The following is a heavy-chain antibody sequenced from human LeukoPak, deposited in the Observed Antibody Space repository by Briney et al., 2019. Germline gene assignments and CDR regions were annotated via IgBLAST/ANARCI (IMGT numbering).Heavy chain of an antibody. J-gene: IGHJ6*03. CDR2: ISGSGGST. D-gene: IGHD6-19*01. CDR3: AKGEAVAGRHYYYYYMDV. Sequence: GGSLRLSCAASGFTFSSYAMSCVRQAPGKGLECVSAISGSGGSTFYADSVKGRFTISRDNYKNTLYLQMNSLRAEDTAVYYCAKGEAVAGRHYYYYYMDVWGKGTTVTVSS. V-gene: IGHV3-23*01. CDR1: GFTFSSYA.